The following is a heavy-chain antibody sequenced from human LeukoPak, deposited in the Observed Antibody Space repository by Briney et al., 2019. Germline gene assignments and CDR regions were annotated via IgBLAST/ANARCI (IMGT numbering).Heavy chain of an antibody. V-gene: IGHV3-21*01. D-gene: IGHD5-18*01. J-gene: IGHJ4*02. CDR1: GFTFSSSA. CDR2: IGTSSSYI. CDR3: ARRATSERGHSYGLDY. Sequence: PGGSLRLSCAASGFTFSSSAMSWVRQAPGKGLEWVSSIGTSSSYIYYADSLKGRFTISRDNAKNSLYLQMNSLRAEDTAVYYCARRATSERGHSYGLDYWGQGTLVTVSS.